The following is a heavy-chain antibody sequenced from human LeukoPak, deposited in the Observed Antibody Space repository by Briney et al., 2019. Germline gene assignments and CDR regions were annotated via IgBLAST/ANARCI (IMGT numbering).Heavy chain of an antibody. CDR1: GFTFSSYG. CDR3: AKDPVG. D-gene: IGHD4-23*01. V-gene: IGHV3-30*18. CDR2: ISYDGSNK. Sequence: GRSLRLSCAASGFTFSSYGMHWVRQAPGKGLEWVAVISYDGSNKYYADSVKGRFTISRDNSKNTLYLQMNSLRAEDTAVYYWAKDPVGWGQGTLVTVSS. J-gene: IGHJ4*02.